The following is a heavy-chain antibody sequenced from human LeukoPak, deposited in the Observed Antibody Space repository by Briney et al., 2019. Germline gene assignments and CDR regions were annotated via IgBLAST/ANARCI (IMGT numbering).Heavy chain of an antibody. D-gene: IGHD1-26*01. V-gene: IGHV4-34*01. CDR2: INHSGST. J-gene: IGHJ6*03. Sequence: PSETLSLTCAVYGGSFSTYYWTWIRQPPGKGLEWIGEINHSGSTNYNPSLKSRVTISVDTSKNQFSLQLNSVTPEDTAVYYCAREWDYYMDVWGKGTTVTVSS. CDR3: AREWDYYMDV. CDR1: GGSFSTYY.